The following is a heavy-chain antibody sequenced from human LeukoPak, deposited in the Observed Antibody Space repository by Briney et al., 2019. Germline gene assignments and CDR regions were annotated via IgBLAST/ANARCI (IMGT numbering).Heavy chain of an antibody. CDR1: GNYW. J-gene: IGHJ4*02. CDR2: INSDGSWT. Sequence: GGSLRLSCAASGNYWMHWVRQAPGKGLVWVSHINSDGSWTSYADSVKGRFTVSKDNAKNTVHLQMNNLRAEDTAVYYCVSFYEAYWGRGTLVTVSS. CDR3: VSFYEAY. D-gene: IGHD2/OR15-2a*01. V-gene: IGHV3-74*01.